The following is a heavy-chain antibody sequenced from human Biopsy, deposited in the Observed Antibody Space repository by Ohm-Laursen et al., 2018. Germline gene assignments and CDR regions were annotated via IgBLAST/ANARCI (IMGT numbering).Heavy chain of an antibody. J-gene: IGHJ1*01. CDR1: GGTFSNYG. Sequence: ASVKVSCKIPGGTFSNYGVNWVRQAPGQGLEWLGGNIPILGTGNYAQKFQDRVTVAADTSTSTATMELRSLRSDDTAVYYCATKLTGYFHHWGQGTLVTVSS. V-gene: IGHV1-69*06. CDR3: ATKLTGYFHH. CDR2: NIPILGTG. D-gene: IGHD3-9*01.